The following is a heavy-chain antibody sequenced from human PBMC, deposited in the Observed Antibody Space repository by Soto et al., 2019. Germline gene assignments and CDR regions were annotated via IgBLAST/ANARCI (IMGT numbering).Heavy chain of an antibody. D-gene: IGHD3-9*01. CDR1: GFTFSSYA. J-gene: IGHJ3*02. CDR2: ISGSGGRT. V-gene: IGHV3-23*01. Sequence: EVQLLESGGGLVQPGGSLRLSCAASGFTFSSYAMSWVRQAPGKGLEWVSAISGSGGRTYYADAVKGRFTISRDNSKNTLYLQMNSLRAEDTVVYYCAKGLAYDILTGYYIFAFDIWGQGTMVTVSS. CDR3: AKGLAYDILTGYYIFAFDI.